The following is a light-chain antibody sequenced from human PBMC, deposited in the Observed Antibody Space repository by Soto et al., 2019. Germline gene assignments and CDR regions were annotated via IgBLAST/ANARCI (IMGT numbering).Light chain of an antibody. Sequence: QSALTQPASVSGSPGQAITIPCTGTSSDVGGYNYVSWYQQHPGKAPTLMIYDVSNRPSGVSNRFSGSKSGNTASLTISGLQAEDEADYYCSSYTGSSTLVFGGGTKLTVL. J-gene: IGLJ2*01. V-gene: IGLV2-14*01. CDR3: SSYTGSSTLV. CDR2: DVS. CDR1: SSDVGGYNY.